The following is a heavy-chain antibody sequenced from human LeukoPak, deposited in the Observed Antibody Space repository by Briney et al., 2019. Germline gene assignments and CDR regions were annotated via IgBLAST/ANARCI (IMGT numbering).Heavy chain of an antibody. V-gene: IGHV1-69*05. J-gene: IGHJ4*02. Sequence: SSVKVSCKASGCTFSSYAISWVRQAPGQGLEWMGRIIPIFGTANYAQKFQGRVTITTDESTSTAYMELSSLRSEDTAVYYCASPAAWDSSGYSDFDYWGQGTLVTVSS. CDR3: ASPAAWDSSGYSDFDY. CDR2: IIPIFGTA. CDR1: GCTFSSYA. D-gene: IGHD3-22*01.